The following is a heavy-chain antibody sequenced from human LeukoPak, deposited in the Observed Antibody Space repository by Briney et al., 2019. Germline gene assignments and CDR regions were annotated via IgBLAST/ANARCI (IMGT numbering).Heavy chain of an antibody. D-gene: IGHD3-10*01. CDR3: TRGDYFLRGRDYYYYMGV. V-gene: IGHV1-2*02. CDR1: GYTFTGFS. CDR2: INPNTGGT. J-gene: IGHJ6*03. Sequence: ASVKVSCKASGYTFTGFSIHWVRQAPGQGLEWMGWINPNTGGTNYAQMFQGRVTMTRDTSISTAYMELSRLRSDDTAFYYCTRGDYFLRGRDYYYYMGVWGKGTTVTVSS.